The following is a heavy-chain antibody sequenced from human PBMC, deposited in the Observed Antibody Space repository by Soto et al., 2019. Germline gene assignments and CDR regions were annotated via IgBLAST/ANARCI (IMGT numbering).Heavy chain of an antibody. CDR1: GGSFSGYY. CDR3: ARAAPEIHIVATIRAFDI. Sequence: SETLSLTCAVYGGSFSGYYWSWIRQPPGKGLEWIGEINHSGSTNYNPSLKSRVTISVDTSKNQFSLKLSSVTAADTAVYYCARAAPEIHIVATIRAFDIWGQGTMVTVSS. J-gene: IGHJ3*02. D-gene: IGHD5-12*01. CDR2: INHSGST. V-gene: IGHV4-34*01.